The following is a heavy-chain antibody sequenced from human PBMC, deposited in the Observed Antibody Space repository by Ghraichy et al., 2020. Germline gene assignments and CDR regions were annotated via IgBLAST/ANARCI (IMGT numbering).Heavy chain of an antibody. V-gene: IGHV3-53*01. J-gene: IGHJ6*02. CDR3: ARAPYGDYAADYYNGMHV. CDR2: IYTGGVT. CDR1: GFPVSSNY. D-gene: IGHD4-17*01. Sequence: GGSLRLSCAASGFPVSSNYMSWVRQAPGKGPEWVSVIYTGGVTYYAESVKGRFTISRDNSKNTVYLQMNSLRVEDTAVYYCARAPYGDYAADYYNGMHVWGQGTTVTVSS.